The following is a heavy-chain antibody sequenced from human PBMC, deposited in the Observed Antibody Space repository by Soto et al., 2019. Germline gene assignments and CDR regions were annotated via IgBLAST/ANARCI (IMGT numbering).Heavy chain of an antibody. D-gene: IGHD6-13*01. CDR3: ARDLGIGAAGRGYSFYYGMDI. CDR1: GFSFSTYW. V-gene: IGHV3-7*03. Sequence: EVQLVESGGGLVQPGGSLRLSCAASGFSFSTYWMSWVRQAPGKGLEWVANIKQDESEKYYVDSVKGRFIISRDNAKKSLYLQINSLRVEDTAVYYCARDLGIGAAGRGYSFYYGMDIWGQGTTFTVSS. CDR2: IKQDESEK. J-gene: IGHJ6*02.